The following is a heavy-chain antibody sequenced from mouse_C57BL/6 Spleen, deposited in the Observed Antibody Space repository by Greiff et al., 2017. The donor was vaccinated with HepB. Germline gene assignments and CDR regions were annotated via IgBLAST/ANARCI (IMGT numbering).Heavy chain of an antibody. D-gene: IGHD2-1*01. V-gene: IGHV14-3*01. CDR1: GFNIKNTY. CDR2: IDPANGNT. J-gene: IGHJ1*03. CDR3: APRFYDGNYGYFDV. Sequence: EVQLQQSVAELVRPGASVKLSCTASGFNIKNTYMHWVKQRPEQGLEWIGRIDPANGNTKYAPKFQGKATITADTSSNTAYLQLSSLTSEDPAIYYSAPRFYDGNYGYFDVWGTGTTVTVSS.